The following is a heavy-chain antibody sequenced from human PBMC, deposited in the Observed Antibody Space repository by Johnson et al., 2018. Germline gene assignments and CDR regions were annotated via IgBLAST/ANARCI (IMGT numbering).Heavy chain of an antibody. CDR2: MSGDGSAK. Sequence: QVQLVQSGGGVVQXGTSLRLXCAASGFSFSGYIMHWVRQVPGKGLEWVAAMSGDGSAKYYVDSVKGRLIISGDNTKNTLYLQMKSLRLDDTAVDYCAKGGGGPRRSHGAFDVWGLGTMVIVSS. J-gene: IGHJ3*01. V-gene: IGHV3-30*18. CDR3: AKGGGGPRRSHGAFDV. D-gene: IGHD1-26*01. CDR1: GFSFSGYI.